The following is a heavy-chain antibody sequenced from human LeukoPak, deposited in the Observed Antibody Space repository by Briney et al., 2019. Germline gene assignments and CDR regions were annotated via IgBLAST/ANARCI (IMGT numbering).Heavy chain of an antibody. Sequence: SETLSLTCTVSGVSISSYYWSWIRQPPGKGLEWIGYIYYSGSTNYNPSLKSRVTISVDTSKNQFSLKLSSVTAADTAVYYCARDSTSTGDFDYWGQGTLVTVSS. V-gene: IGHV4-59*01. CDR2: IYYSGST. D-gene: IGHD7-27*01. CDR3: ARDSTSTGDFDY. CDR1: GVSISSYY. J-gene: IGHJ4*02.